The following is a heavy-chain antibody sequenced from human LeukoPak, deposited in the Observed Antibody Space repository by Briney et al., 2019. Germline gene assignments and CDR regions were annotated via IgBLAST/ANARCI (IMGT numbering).Heavy chain of an antibody. Sequence: GGSLGLSCAASGFTFDDYAMHWVRQAPGKGLEWVSGISWNSGSIGYADSVKGRFTISRDNAKNSLYLQMNSLRAEDTALYYCAKDIDGYWGQGTLVTVSS. CDR2: ISWNSGSI. J-gene: IGHJ4*02. CDR1: GFTFDDYA. CDR3: AKDIDGY. V-gene: IGHV3-9*01. D-gene: IGHD5-24*01.